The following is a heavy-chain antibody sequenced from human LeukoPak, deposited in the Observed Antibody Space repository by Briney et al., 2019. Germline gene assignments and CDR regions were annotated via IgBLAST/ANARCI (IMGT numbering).Heavy chain of an antibody. Sequence: GESLKISCKGSGYNFVNYWIGWVRQMPGKGLEWMGIIYPGDSDTKYSPSFQGQVTISADKSISTAYLQWSSLKASDTAIYYCARQDTSSWYKDYWGQGTLVTASS. D-gene: IGHD6-13*01. CDR2: IYPGDSDT. CDR3: ARQDTSSWYKDY. V-gene: IGHV5-51*01. CDR1: GYNFVNYW. J-gene: IGHJ4*02.